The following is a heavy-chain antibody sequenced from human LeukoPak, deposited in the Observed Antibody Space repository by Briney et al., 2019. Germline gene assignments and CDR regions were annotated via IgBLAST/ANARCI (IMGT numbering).Heavy chain of an antibody. CDR2: ISGSGGST. D-gene: IGHD2-21*02. CDR3: AKDMGDLGGRGFDY. J-gene: IGHJ4*02. CDR1: GFTFSSYA. Sequence: PGGSLRLSCAASGFTFSSYAMIWVRKAPGKGLEWVSAISGSGGSTLYADSVKGRFTISRDNSKNMLYLQMNSLRTEDTAVYYCAKDMGDLGGRGFDYWGQGTLVTVSS. V-gene: IGHV3-23*01.